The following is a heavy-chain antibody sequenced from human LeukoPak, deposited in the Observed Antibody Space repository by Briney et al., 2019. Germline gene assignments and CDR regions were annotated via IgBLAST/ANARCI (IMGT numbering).Heavy chain of an antibody. CDR1: GFTFSVYW. D-gene: IGHD6-6*01. V-gene: IGHV3-7*01. Sequence: GGSLRLSCAASGFTFSVYWMSWVRQAPGKGLEWVAHIKEDGSEQNYVDSVKGRFTISRDNAENSLCLQMNSLRAEDTAVYYCARIPYSSSSYWGQGTLVTVSS. CDR3: ARIPYSSSSY. J-gene: IGHJ4*02. CDR2: IKEDGSEQ.